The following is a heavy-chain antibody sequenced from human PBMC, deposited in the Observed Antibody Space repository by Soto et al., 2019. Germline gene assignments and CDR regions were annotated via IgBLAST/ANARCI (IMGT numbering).Heavy chain of an antibody. Sequence: EVQLVESGGGLVKPGGSLRLSCAASGFTFNNAWMSWVRQAPGKGLEWVGRIKSKTDGGTTDYAAPVKGRFTISRDDSKDTLYLQMNSLKTEDTGVYDCTTEYSGGYDHWGQGTLVTVSS. CDR1: GFTFNNAW. D-gene: IGHD5-12*01. V-gene: IGHV3-15*01. CDR2: IKSKTDGGTT. CDR3: TTEYSGGYDH. J-gene: IGHJ5*02.